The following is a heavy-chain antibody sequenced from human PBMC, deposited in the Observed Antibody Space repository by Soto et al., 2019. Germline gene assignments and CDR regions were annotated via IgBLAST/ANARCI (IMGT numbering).Heavy chain of an antibody. Sequence: QITLIESGPTLVKPTQTLTLTCNFSGFSLTSGEVGVAWIRQPPGKALEWLALIYWDDAKRYTPSLKTRLTITKDTSKTQVVLTMTNVDPVDTATSFCAHGPFGATGSPFDAWGQGALVTVSS. V-gene: IGHV2-5*02. CDR2: IYWDDAK. J-gene: IGHJ4*02. D-gene: IGHD7-27*01. CDR1: GFSLTSGEVG. CDR3: AHGPFGATGSPFDA.